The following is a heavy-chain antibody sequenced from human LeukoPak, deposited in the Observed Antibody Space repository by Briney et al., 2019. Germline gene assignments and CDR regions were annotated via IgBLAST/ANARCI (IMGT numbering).Heavy chain of an antibody. Sequence: SQTLSLTCAISGDGVSSNSVTWNWIRQSPSRGLEWLGRTYYRSTWYNDYAVSVRGRITVNPDTSKNQFSPHLNSVTPEDTAVYYCGRRLTQYDCFDPWGQGILATVSS. J-gene: IGHJ5*02. CDR1: GDGVSSNSVT. CDR2: TYYRSTWYN. D-gene: IGHD2-2*01. V-gene: IGHV6-1*01. CDR3: GRRLTQYDCFDP.